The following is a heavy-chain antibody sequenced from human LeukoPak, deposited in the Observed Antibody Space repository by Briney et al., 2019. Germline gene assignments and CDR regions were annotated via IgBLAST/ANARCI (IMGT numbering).Heavy chain of an antibody. CDR3: ARHRGGSSGFDY. CDR1: GGSISSYY. D-gene: IGHD3-10*01. Sequence: KASETLSLTCTVSGGSISSYYWSWIRQPPGKGLEWIGYIYYSGSTNYNPSLKSRVTISVDTSKDQFSLKLSSVTAADTAVYYCARHRGGSSGFDYWGQGTLVTVSS. J-gene: IGHJ4*02. V-gene: IGHV4-59*08. CDR2: IYYSGST.